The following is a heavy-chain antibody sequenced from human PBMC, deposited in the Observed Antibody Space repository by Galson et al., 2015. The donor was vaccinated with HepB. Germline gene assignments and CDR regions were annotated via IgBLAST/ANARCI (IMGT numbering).Heavy chain of an antibody. V-gene: IGHV1-69*04. J-gene: IGHJ6*03. CDR2: IIPIPAKT. D-gene: IGHD4-17*01. CDR3: VRTYYGAYQYFYYMDV. Sequence: SVKVSCKASGDTFRTYALSWVRQAPGQGLEWIGNIIPIPAKTNYAQEFQGRVLITADRSTSTAYMEMRSLSFEDTAVYYCVRTYYGAYQYFYYMDVWGQGTTVTVSS. CDR1: GDTFRTYA.